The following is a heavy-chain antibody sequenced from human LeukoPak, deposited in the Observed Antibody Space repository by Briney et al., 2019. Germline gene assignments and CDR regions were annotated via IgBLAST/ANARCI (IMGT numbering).Heavy chain of an antibody. CDR2: INPSAGST. V-gene: IGHV1-46*04. J-gene: IGHJ4*02. D-gene: IGHD6-13*01. CDR3: AKSSIIAAAGPYYFDY. CDR1: GYRFSSYY. Sequence: EASVKVSCKASGYRFSSYYLIWVRQAPGQGLEWMGIINPSAGSTYYAQKLQGRVTITADKSTSTAYMELSSLRSEDTAAYYCAKSSIIAAAGPYYFDYWGQGTLVTVSS.